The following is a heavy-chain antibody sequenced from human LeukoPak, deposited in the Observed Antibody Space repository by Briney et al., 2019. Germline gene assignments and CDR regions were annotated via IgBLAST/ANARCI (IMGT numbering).Heavy chain of an antibody. CDR2: TSSDESDQ. CDR1: GFTFSRYA. V-gene: IGHV3-30-3*01. D-gene: IGHD2-15*01. J-gene: IGHJ4*02. CDR3: ARGSVGTPPPFDF. Sequence: GGSLRLSCAASGFTFSRYALHWVRQAPGKGLEWVALTSSDESDQYYADFVKGRFTISKDKSKNTLYLQMNSLKIEDTAVYYCARGSVGTPPPFDFWGQGTLVTVSS.